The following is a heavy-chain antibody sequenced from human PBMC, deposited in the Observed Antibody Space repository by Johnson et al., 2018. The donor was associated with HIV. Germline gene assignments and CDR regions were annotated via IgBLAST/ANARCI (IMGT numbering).Heavy chain of an antibody. CDR1: GFTVSSNY. Sequence: VQLVESGGGLVQPGGSLRLSCAASGFTVSSNYMSWVRQAPGKGLEWVSVIYSGGSTYYADSVKGRFTISRDSSKNTLYLQMNSLRAEDTAVYYCAKGRWETTTYDDAFDIWGQGTMVTVSS. J-gene: IGHJ3*02. CDR3: AKGRWETTTYDDAFDI. V-gene: IGHV3-66*02. CDR2: IYSGGST. D-gene: IGHD1-26*01.